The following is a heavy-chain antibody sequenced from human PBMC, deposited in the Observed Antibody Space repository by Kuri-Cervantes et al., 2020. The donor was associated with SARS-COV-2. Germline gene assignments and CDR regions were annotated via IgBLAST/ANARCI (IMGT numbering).Heavy chain of an antibody. CDR2: ISYDGSNK. V-gene: IGHV3-30*18. Sequence: GESLKISCAASGFTFSSYGMHWVRQAPGKGLEWVAVISYDGSNKYYADSVKDRFTISRDNSKNTLYLQMNSLRAEDTAVYYCAKVFRPSDEGFDYWGQGTLVTVSS. D-gene: IGHD1-26*01. CDR1: GFTFSSYG. CDR3: AKVFRPSDEGFDY. J-gene: IGHJ4*02.